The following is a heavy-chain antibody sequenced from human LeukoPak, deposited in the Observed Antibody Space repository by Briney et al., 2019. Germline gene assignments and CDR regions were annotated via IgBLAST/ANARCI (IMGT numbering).Heavy chain of an antibody. CDR1: GGSISSYY. J-gene: IGHJ6*02. CDR3: ARSVVVAGFVSDYYYYGMDV. D-gene: IGHD6-19*01. CDR2: IYYSGSP. V-gene: IGHV4-59*08. Sequence: PSETLSLTCTVSGGSISSYYWSWIRQPPGKGLEWIGYIYYSGSPRYNPSLKSRVAISIHTSKKQFSLKLSSVTAADTAVYYGARSVVVAGFVSDYYYYGMDVWGQGTTVTVSS.